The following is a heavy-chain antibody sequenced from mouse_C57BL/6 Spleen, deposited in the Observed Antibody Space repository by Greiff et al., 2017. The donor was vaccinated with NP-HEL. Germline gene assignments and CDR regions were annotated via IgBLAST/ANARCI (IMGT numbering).Heavy chain of an antibody. V-gene: IGHV5-4*03. D-gene: IGHD2-1*01. CDR3: ARGSYGNYEVFYFDC. J-gene: IGHJ2*01. CDR1: GFTFSSYA. Sequence: DVKLVESGGGLVKPGGSLKLSCAASGFTFSSYAMSWVRQTPEKRLEWVATISDGGSYTYYPDNVKGRFTISRDNAKNNLYLQMSHLKSEDTAMYYCARGSYGNYEVFYFDCWGKGTTLTVSS. CDR2: ISDGGSYT.